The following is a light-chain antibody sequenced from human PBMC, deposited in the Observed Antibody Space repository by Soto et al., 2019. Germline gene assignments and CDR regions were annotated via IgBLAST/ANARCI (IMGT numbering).Light chain of an antibody. CDR2: KAS. J-gene: IGKJ5*01. CDR3: QQHNSFSIT. CDR1: ESSSRW. Sequence: DIQMTQSPSTLSASVGERVTITGRASESSSRWLAWYQQKPGKAPKLLIYKASSLESGVTSRFSGSGSGTEFTLTFSRLQADDFATYYCQQHNSFSITFGQGTRVEIK. V-gene: IGKV1-5*03.